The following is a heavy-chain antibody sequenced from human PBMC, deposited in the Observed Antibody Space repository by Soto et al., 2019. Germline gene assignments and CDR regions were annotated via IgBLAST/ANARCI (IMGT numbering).Heavy chain of an antibody. CDR1: GYTFTSYY. D-gene: IGHD2-15*01. V-gene: IGHV1-46*03. CDR3: ATVYCSGGSCYSIDY. J-gene: IGHJ4*02. Sequence: QVQLVQSGAEVKKPGASVKVSCKASGYTFTSYYMHWVRQAPGQGLEWMGIINPSNSTSYAQKFHGRVTMTRDTSTSTVFMELSSLRSEDTAVHYCATVYCSGGSCYSIDYWGQGTLVTVSS. CDR2: INPSNST.